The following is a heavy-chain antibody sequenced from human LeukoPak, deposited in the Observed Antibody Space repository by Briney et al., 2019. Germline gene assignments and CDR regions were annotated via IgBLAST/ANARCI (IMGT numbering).Heavy chain of an antibody. Sequence: GGSLRLSCAASRFLFSHFGMHWVRQAPGKGLEWVAVVFSDGSNQYYADSVKGRFTVSRGNSQNMVYLQMNSLRPDDTALYYCAKDAERGFDYSNSLEKWGQGTLVTVSS. J-gene: IGHJ4*02. CDR2: VFSDGSNQ. D-gene: IGHD4-11*01. V-gene: IGHV3-33*06. CDR3: AKDAERGFDYSNSLEK. CDR1: RFLFSHFG.